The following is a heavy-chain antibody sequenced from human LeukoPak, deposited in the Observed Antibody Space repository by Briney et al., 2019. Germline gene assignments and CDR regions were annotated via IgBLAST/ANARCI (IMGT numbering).Heavy chain of an antibody. CDR1: GFTFSSYW. Sequence: PGGSLRPSCAASGFTFSSYWMHWARQAPGKGLGWVSRIKSDGSSTSHADSVKGRFTISRDNAKNRLYMQMNRLRAEDTAVYYCAREWRRSRSWYARYWGQGTLVTVSS. CDR3: AREWRRSRSWYARY. J-gene: IGHJ4*02. V-gene: IGHV3-74*01. CDR2: IKSDGSST. D-gene: IGHD6-13*01.